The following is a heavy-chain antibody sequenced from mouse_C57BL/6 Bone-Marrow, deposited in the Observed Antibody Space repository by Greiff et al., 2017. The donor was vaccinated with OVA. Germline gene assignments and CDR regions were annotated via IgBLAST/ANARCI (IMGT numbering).Heavy chain of an antibody. D-gene: IGHD1-1*01. CDR1: GYTFTSYW. Sequence: VQLQQPGAELVKPGASVKMSCKASGYTFTSYWITWVKQRPGQGLEWIGDIYPGSGSTNYNEKFKSKATLTVDTSSSTAYMQLSSLTSEDSAVYYCAREGYYVYGSSYVAWFAYWGQGTLVTVSA. CDR3: AREGYYVYGSSYVAWFAY. J-gene: IGHJ3*01. V-gene: IGHV1-55*01. CDR2: IYPGSGST.